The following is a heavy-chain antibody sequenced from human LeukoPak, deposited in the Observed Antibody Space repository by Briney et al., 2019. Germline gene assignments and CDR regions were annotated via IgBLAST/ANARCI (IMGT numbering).Heavy chain of an antibody. Sequence: SETLSLTCTVSGYSISSGYYWGWIRQTPGKGLEWIGSLYHSGITYYNPSLKSRLTISVDTSKNQFSLKLSSVTAADTAVYYCARETSQKGAHYMDVWGKGTTVTISS. CDR1: GYSISSGYY. CDR3: ARETSQKGAHYMDV. CDR2: LYHSGIT. V-gene: IGHV4-38-2*02. D-gene: IGHD3-16*01. J-gene: IGHJ6*03.